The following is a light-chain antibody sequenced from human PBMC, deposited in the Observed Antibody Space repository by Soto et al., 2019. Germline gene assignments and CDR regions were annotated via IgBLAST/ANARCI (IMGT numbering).Light chain of an antibody. V-gene: IGLV2-11*01. CDR2: DVT. CDR3: CSHAGSSAV. J-gene: IGLJ1*01. Sequence: QSALTQPRSVSWSPGHSFTISFTGTSSYVGVYNYVSCYQQHPGKAPKLMIYDVTTRPSGVPDRFSGSKSGKTAYLTISGLQAEDEADYYCCSHAGSSAVFGTWTKVPVL. CDR1: SSYVGVYNY.